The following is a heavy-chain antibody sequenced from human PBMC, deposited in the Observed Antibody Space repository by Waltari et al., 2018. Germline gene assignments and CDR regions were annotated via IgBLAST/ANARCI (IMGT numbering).Heavy chain of an antibody. CDR1: GFTFSSFG. J-gene: IGHJ4*02. D-gene: IGHD6-6*01. Sequence: EVQLVASGGGLVKPGGSLRLSCAASGFTFSSFGMSWVRQAPGKGLEWGEAISSSSRSPASVKGLFTISRDDAKNSLYLQRNRLRAEDTAVYYCARGTYSSSPDKFDYWGQGTLVTVSS. CDR2: ISSSSR. CDR3: ARGTYSSSPDKFDY. V-gene: IGHV3-21*01.